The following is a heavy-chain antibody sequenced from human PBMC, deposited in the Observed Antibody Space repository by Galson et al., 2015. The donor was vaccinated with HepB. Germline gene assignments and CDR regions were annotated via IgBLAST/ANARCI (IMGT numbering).Heavy chain of an antibody. Sequence: SVKVSCEASGGTFSSYTISWVRQAPGQGLEWMGRIIPILGIANYAQKFQGRVTITADKSTSTAYMELSSLRSEDTAVYYCASLIRDRDIVVVPAAIYYGMDVWGQGTTVTVSS. J-gene: IGHJ6*02. V-gene: IGHV1-69*02. CDR3: ASLIRDRDIVVVPAAIYYGMDV. CDR2: IIPILGIA. D-gene: IGHD2-2*01. CDR1: GGTFSSYT.